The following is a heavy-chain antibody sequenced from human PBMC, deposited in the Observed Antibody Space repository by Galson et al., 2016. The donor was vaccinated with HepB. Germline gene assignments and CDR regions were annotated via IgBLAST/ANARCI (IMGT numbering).Heavy chain of an antibody. CDR1: KFIFRGFW. D-gene: IGHD6-13*01. J-gene: IGHJ5*02. CDR3: SRDRNFAADT. V-gene: IGHV3-74*01. CDR2: INGDGSTT. Sequence: SLRLSCAASKFIFRGFWMQWVRQAPGEGLKWVARINGDGSTTVYADFVKGRFIISRDNVNYILFLQMTSLRAEDTAVYFCSRDRNFAADTWGQGTLVTVSS.